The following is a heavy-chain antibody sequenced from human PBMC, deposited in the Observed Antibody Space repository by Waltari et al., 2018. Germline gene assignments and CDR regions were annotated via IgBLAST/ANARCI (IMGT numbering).Heavy chain of an antibody. CDR2: PRPSHSST. Sequence: QVRLMQSEPEVNQAGASVKISCKTSGYTYTTFGSGWVRQAPGNGLEWMGWPRPSHSSTCSAPKLQASLTLTTDTSRYTAAMEQRRLRLDDTAMSSCSRNQSGSHIYYFDDWGQGTLITGAS. J-gene: IGHJ4*02. D-gene: IGHD1-26*01. CDR1: GYTYTTFG. CDR3: SRNQSGSHIYYFDD. V-gene: IGHV1-18*04.